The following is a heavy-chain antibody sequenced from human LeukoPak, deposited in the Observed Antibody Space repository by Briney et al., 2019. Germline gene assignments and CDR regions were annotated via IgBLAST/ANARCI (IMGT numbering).Heavy chain of an antibody. Sequence: ASVKVSCKASGGTFSSYAISWVRQAPGQGLEWMGRIIPIFGTANYAQKFQGRVTITTDESTSTAHMELSSLRSEDTAVYYCARDDYGDRNAFDIWGQGTMVAVSS. D-gene: IGHD4-17*01. J-gene: IGHJ3*02. CDR1: GGTFSSYA. CDR3: ARDDYGDRNAFDI. CDR2: IIPIFGTA. V-gene: IGHV1-69*05.